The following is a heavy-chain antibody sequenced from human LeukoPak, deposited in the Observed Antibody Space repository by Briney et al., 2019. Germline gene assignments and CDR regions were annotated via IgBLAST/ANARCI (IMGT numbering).Heavy chain of an antibody. V-gene: IGHV1-2*02. D-gene: IGHD1-26*01. CDR1: GYTLTDYY. CDR3: ARHWGVGATLNY. Sequence: ASVKASCKASGYTLTDYYMHWVRQAPGQGLEWMGWISPNSGGTNYAQNFQGRVTMTRDTSVSTAYMELSSLKASDTAMYYCARHWGVGATLNYWGQGTLVTVSS. CDR2: ISPNSGGT. J-gene: IGHJ4*02.